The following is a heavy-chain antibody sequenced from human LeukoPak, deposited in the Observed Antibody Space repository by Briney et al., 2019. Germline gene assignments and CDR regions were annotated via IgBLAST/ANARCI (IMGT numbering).Heavy chain of an antibody. Sequence: ASVKVSCKASGYTFTSYAMHWVRQAPGQRLEWMGWINAGNGNTKYSQEFQGRVTITRDTSASTAYMELSSLRSEDMAVYYCARGVGYYDSSGYFHWFDPWGQGTLVTVSS. V-gene: IGHV1-3*03. D-gene: IGHD3-22*01. J-gene: IGHJ5*02. CDR3: ARGVGYYDSSGYFHWFDP. CDR1: GYTFTSYA. CDR2: INAGNGNT.